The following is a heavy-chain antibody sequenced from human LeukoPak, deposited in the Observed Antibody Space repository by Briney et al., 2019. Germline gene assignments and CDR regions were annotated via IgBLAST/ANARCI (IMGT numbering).Heavy chain of an antibody. J-gene: IGHJ4*02. CDR3: ARSAGIAVGGYYFDY. V-gene: IGHV4-4*02. Sequence: SETLSLTCTVSLDSTTSNFWSWVRQPPGKGLEWIGEIHRSGSPNYNPSLQSRVTISIDRSRNQIALELSSVTAADTAVYYCARSAGIAVGGYYFDYWGQGTLVTVSS. D-gene: IGHD6-19*01. CDR2: IHRSGSP. CDR1: LDSTTSNF.